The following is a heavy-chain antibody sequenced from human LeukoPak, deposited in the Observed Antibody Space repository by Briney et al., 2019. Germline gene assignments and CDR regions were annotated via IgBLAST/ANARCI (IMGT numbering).Heavy chain of an antibody. CDR3: ARIGSGSYYQTFDY. CDR1: GGTFSSYA. D-gene: IGHD3-10*01. CDR2: ISAYNGNT. J-gene: IGHJ4*02. V-gene: IGHV1-18*01. Sequence: VASVKVSCKASGGTFSSYAISWVRQAPGQGLEWMGWISAYNGNTNYAQKLQGRVTMTTDTSTSTAYMELRSLRSDDTAVYYCARIGSGSYYQTFDYWGQGTLVTVSS.